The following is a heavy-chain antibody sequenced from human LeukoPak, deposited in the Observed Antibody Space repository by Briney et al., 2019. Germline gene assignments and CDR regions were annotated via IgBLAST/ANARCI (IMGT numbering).Heavy chain of an antibody. CDR3: ARQPYYYDSSGYFIQYNWFDP. D-gene: IGHD3-22*01. CDR1: GFTFSNYD. J-gene: IGHJ5*02. Sequence: RGSLRLSCATSGFTFSNYDIHWVRQAPGKGLEWVPVISYDGSNKYYADSVKGRFTISRDNSKNTLYLQMNSLRAEDTAVYYCARQPYYYDSSGYFIQYNWFDPWGQGTLVTVSS. CDR2: ISYDGSNK. V-gene: IGHV3-30-3*01.